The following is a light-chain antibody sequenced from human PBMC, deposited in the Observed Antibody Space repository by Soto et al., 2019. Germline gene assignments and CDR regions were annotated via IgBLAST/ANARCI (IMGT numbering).Light chain of an antibody. J-gene: IGKJ3*01. CDR1: QGIYNY. Sequence: DPQMTQSPSSLSASVGARVTITCRSSQGIYNYLSWYQQKPGKVPKILIYPASSLVSGVPARCIRSGSGTDFTLTISSLPTEDVATYDCPNCNSAPFTFGPGTKVDIK. V-gene: IGKV1-27*01. CDR2: PAS. CDR3: PNCNSAPFT.